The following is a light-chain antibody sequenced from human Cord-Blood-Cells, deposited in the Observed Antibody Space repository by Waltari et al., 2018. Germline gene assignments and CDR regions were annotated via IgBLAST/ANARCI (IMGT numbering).Light chain of an antibody. V-gene: IGLV1-47*01. Sequence: QSVLTQPPSASGTPGQRVTISCSGSSSNIGSNYVYWYQQLPRSAPKRPIETNKQRPSWVPYGFSGSKSGTSASLAISGLRSEDEADYYCAAWDDSLSGVVFGGGTKLTVL. CDR2: TNK. CDR1: SSNIGSNY. J-gene: IGLJ2*01. CDR3: AAWDDSLSGVV.